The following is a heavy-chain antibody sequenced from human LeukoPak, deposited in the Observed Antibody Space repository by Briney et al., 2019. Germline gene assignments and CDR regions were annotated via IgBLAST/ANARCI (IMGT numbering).Heavy chain of an antibody. CDR3: AKRGEKYFDY. V-gene: IGHV3-23*05. Sequence: GGSLRLSCAASGFTFNSYIMSWVRQAPGKGLEWVSSIHYNGITNYADAVKGRFTISRDNSKNTVSLQLSSLRAEDTAIYYCAKRGEKYFDYWGRGTLATVSS. J-gene: IGHJ4*02. D-gene: IGHD3-16*01. CDR1: GFTFNSYI. CDR2: IHYNGIT.